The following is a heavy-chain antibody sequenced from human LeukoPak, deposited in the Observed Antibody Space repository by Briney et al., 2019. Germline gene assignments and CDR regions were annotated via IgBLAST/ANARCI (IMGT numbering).Heavy chain of an antibody. J-gene: IGHJ4*02. CDR3: ARAYSSSFDY. D-gene: IGHD6-13*01. CDR2: IYYSGNT. V-gene: IGHV4-39*01. CDR1: GVSISSSNSY. Sequence: SETLSLTCTVSGVSISSSNSYWGWIRQPPGKGLEWIGSIYYSGNTYYNASLKSQVSISIDTSKNQFSLKLTSVTAADTAVYYCARAYSSSFDYWGQGTLVTVSS.